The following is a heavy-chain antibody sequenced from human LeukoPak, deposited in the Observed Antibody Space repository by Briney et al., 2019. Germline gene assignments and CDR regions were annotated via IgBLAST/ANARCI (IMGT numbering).Heavy chain of an antibody. CDR3: AKERGHSKPFDY. Sequence: QTGGSLRLSCEVSGFIFSYYGMNWVRQAPGKGLEWVSAISDSGDATYYADSVKGRFTISRDNSKSMLYLQMNNLRAEDTALYYCAKERGHSKPFDYWGQGTLVTVSS. J-gene: IGHJ4*02. D-gene: IGHD4-23*01. CDR1: GFIFSYYG. V-gene: IGHV3-23*01. CDR2: ISDSGDAT.